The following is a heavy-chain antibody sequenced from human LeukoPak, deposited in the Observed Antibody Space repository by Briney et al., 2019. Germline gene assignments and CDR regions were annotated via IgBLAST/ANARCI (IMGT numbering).Heavy chain of an antibody. Sequence: GASVKVSCKVSGYTLTELSMHWVRQAPGKGLEWMGGFDPEDGETIYAQKFQGRVTMTRDTSISTAYMELSRLRSDDTAVYYCARGRYYGSGSYYFDYWGQGTLVTVSS. CDR2: FDPEDGET. J-gene: IGHJ4*02. CDR1: GYTLTELS. V-gene: IGHV1-24*01. CDR3: ARGRYYGSGSYYFDY. D-gene: IGHD3-10*01.